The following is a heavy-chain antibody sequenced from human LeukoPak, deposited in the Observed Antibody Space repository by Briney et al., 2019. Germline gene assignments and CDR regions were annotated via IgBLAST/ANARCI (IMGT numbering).Heavy chain of an antibody. CDR1: GGSISSSSYY. V-gene: IGHV4-39*01. Sequence: SETLSLTCTVSGGSISSSSYYWGWIRQPPGKGLEWIGSIYYSGSTYYNPSLKSRVTISVDTSKNQFSLKLSSVTAADTAVYYCARHPTRYQLPYAFDIWGQGTMVTVSS. CDR2: IYYSGST. D-gene: IGHD2-2*01. J-gene: IGHJ3*02. CDR3: ARHPTRYQLPYAFDI.